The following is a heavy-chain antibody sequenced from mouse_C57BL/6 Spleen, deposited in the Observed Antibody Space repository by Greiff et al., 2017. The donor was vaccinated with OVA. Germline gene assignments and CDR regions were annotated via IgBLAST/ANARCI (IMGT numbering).Heavy chain of an antibody. J-gene: IGHJ2*01. Sequence: VQLQQSGAELVKPGASVKLSCTASGFNIKDYYMHWVKQRTEQGLEWIGRIDPEDGDTKYAPKFQGKATITADTSSNTAYLQLSSLTSENTAVYYCAKWGITTAYYFDDWGQGTTLTVSS. D-gene: IGHD1-2*01. CDR2: IDPEDGDT. V-gene: IGHV14-2*01. CDR3: AKWGITTAYYFDD. CDR1: GFNIKDYY.